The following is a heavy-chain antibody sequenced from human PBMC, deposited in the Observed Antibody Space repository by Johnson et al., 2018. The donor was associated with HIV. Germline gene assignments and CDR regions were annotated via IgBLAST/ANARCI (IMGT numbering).Heavy chain of an antibody. CDR1: GFTFSSYG. D-gene: IGHD2-2*01. CDR3: ARLYCSSTSCYEGGGDAFDI. J-gene: IGHJ3*02. CDR2: IYSGGST. Sequence: VQLVESGGGVVQPGRSLRLSCAASGFTFSSYGMHWVRQAPGKGLEWVSVIYSGGSTYYADSVKGRCTISRDNSKNTLYLQMNSLRAEDTAVYYCARLYCSSTSCYEGGGDAFDIWGQGTMVTVSS. V-gene: IGHV3-NL1*01.